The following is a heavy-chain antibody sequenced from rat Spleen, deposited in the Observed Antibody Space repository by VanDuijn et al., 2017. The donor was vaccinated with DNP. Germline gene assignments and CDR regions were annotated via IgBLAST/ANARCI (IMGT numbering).Heavy chain of an antibody. J-gene: IGHJ2*01. Sequence: EVQLVESGGDLVQPGRSLILSCAASGFTFSDYAMAWVRQAPTKGLEWVASISTSGGSTYYRDSVKGRFTISRDNAKSTLYLQMNSLRSEDMATYYCARTYNSGYGGFAYWGQGVTVTVSS. CDR2: ISTSGGST. CDR1: GFTFSDYA. V-gene: IGHV5S23*01. D-gene: IGHD4-3*01. CDR3: ARTYNSGYGGFAY.